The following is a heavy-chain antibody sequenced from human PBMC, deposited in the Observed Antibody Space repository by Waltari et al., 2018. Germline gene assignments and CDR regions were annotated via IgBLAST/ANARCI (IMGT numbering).Heavy chain of an antibody. D-gene: IGHD1-1*01. J-gene: IGHJ3*02. CDR2: IIPIFGTA. CDR1: GFTFSSYR. CDR3: ARALETQDVFDI. V-gene: IGHV1-69*06. Sequence: VQMVESGEGLVKPGGSLRLSCAASGFTFSSYRMNWVRQAPGKGREWIGGIIPIFGTANYAQKFQGRVTMTADKSTSTAYMELSSLRSEDTAVYYCARALETQDVFDIWGQGTMVTVSS.